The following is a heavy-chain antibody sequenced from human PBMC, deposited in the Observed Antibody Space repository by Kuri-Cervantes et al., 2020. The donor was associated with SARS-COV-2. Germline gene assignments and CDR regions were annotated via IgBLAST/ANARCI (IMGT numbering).Heavy chain of an antibody. J-gene: IGHJ4*02. D-gene: IGHD6-19*01. Sequence: GGSLRLSCAASGFSFSDYYMSWIRQAPGKGLEWVSYITSSGSIIYYADSVKGRFTISRDNAKNSLYLQMNSLRGEDTAVYYCASGSTGWYIDYWGLGTLVTVSS. CDR2: ITSSGSII. CDR1: GFSFSDYY. V-gene: IGHV3-11*04. CDR3: ASGSTGWYIDY.